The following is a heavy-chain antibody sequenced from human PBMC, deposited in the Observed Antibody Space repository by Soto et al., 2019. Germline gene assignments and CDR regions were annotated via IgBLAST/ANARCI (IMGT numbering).Heavy chain of an antibody. J-gene: IGHJ4*02. Sequence: ASVNVSFKASGYTFTGYYMHWVRQAPGQGLEWMGWINPNSGGTNYAQKFQGRVTMTRDTSISTAYMELSRLRSDDTAVYYCARGLIVVPSTFDYWGQGTLVTVSS. CDR1: GYTFTGYY. CDR3: ARGLIVVPSTFDY. D-gene: IGHD3-22*01. V-gene: IGHV1-2*02. CDR2: INPNSGGT.